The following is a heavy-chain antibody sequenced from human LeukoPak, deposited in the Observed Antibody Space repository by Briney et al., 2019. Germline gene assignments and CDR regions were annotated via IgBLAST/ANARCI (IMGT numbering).Heavy chain of an antibody. CDR3: AKTAVAAYFDH. J-gene: IGHJ4*02. D-gene: IGHD6-19*01. Sequence: GGSLRLSCAASGFTFSSNWMHWVRQAPGKGLVWVSCINEDGSTTNYADSVKGRSTIFRDNAKNSLYLQMNSLRAEDTALYYCAKTAVAAYFDHWGQGTLVTVSS. CDR2: INEDGSTT. V-gene: IGHV3-74*01. CDR1: GFTFSSNW.